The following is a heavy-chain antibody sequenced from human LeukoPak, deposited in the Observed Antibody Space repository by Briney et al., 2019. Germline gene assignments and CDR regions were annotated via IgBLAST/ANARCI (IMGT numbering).Heavy chain of an antibody. CDR3: ARASAVAGTKHY. CDR1: GFTFSNYA. D-gene: IGHD6-19*01. CDR2: ISASGGST. V-gene: IGHV3-23*01. Sequence: GGSLRLSCASSGFTFSNYAMSWVRQGPGKGLEWVSAISASGGSTYHADSVKGRVTISRDNSKNTLYLQMNSLRAEDTAVYYCARASAVAGTKHYWGQGTLVTVSS. J-gene: IGHJ4*02.